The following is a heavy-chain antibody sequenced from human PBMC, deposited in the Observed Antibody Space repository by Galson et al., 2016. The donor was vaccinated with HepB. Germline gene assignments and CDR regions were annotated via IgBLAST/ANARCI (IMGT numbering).Heavy chain of an antibody. CDR2: ISGTGDST. CDR3: AKSIRGDDYYPFYYYSMDV. CDR1: GFTFTSYV. D-gene: IGHD3-10*01. Sequence: SLRLSCAASGFTFTSYVLSWVRQAPGKGLQWVSSISGTGDSTFYADSVKGRFTISRDKSKNTLYLQMNSLRAEDTAVYYCAKSIRGDDYYPFYYYSMDVWCQGTTVTVSS. V-gene: IGHV3-23*01. J-gene: IGHJ6*02.